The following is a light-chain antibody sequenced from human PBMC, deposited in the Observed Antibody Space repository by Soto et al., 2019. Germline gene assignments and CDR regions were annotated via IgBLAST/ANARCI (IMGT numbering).Light chain of an antibody. CDR2: GAS. Sequence: VLAQSPGSLSFSPGEGATISCRASQSVTSNYLAWYQQKPGQSPRLLMSGASKRATGVPDRFSGSGSGTDFTLTISRLEPEDFAVYYCQHYGHALWAFGQGTKVDIK. V-gene: IGKV3-20*01. CDR3: QHYGHALWA. J-gene: IGKJ1*01. CDR1: QSVTSNY.